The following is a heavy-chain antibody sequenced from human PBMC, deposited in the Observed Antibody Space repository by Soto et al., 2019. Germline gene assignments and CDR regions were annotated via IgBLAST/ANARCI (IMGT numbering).Heavy chain of an antibody. D-gene: IGHD1-1*01. Sequence: ASVEVSCEASGYTFTSYYIHWVRQAPGQGLEWMGIINPSGGSTSYAQKFQGRVTMTRDTSTSTVYMELSSLRSEDTAVYYCARDRVRYYYGMDVWGQGTTVTVSS. J-gene: IGHJ6*02. CDR2: INPSGGST. CDR3: ARDRVRYYYGMDV. V-gene: IGHV1-46*01. CDR1: GYTFTSYY.